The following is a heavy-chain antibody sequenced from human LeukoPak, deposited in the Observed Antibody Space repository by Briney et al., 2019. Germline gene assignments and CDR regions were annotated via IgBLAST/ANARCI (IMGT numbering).Heavy chain of an antibody. D-gene: IGHD3-22*01. V-gene: IGHV4-39*01. CDR3: ARLSSGSHPNFDY. CDR2: IYYSGST. CDR1: GGSISSSSYY. Sequence: ETLSLTCTVSGGSISSSSYYWGWIRQPPGKGLEWIGSIYYSGSTYYNPSLKSRVTISVDTSKNQFSLKLRSVTAADTAVYYCARLSSGSHPNFDYWGQGTLVTVSS. J-gene: IGHJ4*02.